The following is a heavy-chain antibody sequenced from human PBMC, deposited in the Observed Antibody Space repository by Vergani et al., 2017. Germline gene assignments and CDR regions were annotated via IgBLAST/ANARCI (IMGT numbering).Heavy chain of an antibody. CDR1: GGSISSYY. CDR2: IYYSGGT. Sequence: QVQLQESGPGLVKPSETLSLTCTVSGGSISSYYWSWIRQPPGKGLEWIGYIYYSGGTNYNPSLKSRVTISVDTSKNQFSLKLSSVTAADTAVYYCARDLNGGLRPHGFDPWGQGTLVTVSS. J-gene: IGHJ5*02. CDR3: ARDLNGGLRPHGFDP. D-gene: IGHD4-23*01. V-gene: IGHV4-59*01.